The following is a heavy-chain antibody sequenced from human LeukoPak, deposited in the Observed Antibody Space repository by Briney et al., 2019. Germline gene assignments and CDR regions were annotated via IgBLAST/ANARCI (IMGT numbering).Heavy chain of an antibody. V-gene: IGHV4-34*01. D-gene: IGHD5-24*01. J-gene: IGHJ4*02. CDR3: ARVGDGNNRPPDY. CDR2: INHSGST. Sequence: SETLSLTCAVYVGSFSGYYWSWIRQSPGKGLEWIGEINHSGSTNYPPSLKSRVTISADTSKNQFSLKLRSVTAADTAVYYCARVGDGNNRPPDYWGQGTLVTVSS. CDR1: VGSFSGYY.